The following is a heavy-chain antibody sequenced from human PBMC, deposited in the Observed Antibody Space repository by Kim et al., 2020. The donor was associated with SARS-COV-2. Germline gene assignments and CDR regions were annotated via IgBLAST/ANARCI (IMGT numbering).Heavy chain of an antibody. D-gene: IGHD1-26*01. J-gene: IGHJ5*01. CDR1: GFNFISND. CDR2: SMGSGGST. Sequence: GGSLRLSCIASGFNFISNDMTWVRQVPGKGPEWVATSMGSGGSTFHADSVRGRFTMSRDNSKYAVYLQINSLRVEDTAIYYCARNSGWYDSWGQGLLVTVSS. CDR3: ARNSGWYDS. V-gene: IGHV3-23*01.